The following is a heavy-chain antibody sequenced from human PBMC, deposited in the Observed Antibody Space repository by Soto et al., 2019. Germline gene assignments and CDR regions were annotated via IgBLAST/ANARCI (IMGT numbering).Heavy chain of an antibody. CDR3: ARDLGYCSGGSCYRRYAFDI. Sequence: TGRSLRLSCEASGFTFSKHWLHLVLQAQGEGLVSVSRISPDGSDTSYADSVKGRFTISRDNAKNTLYLQMNSLRAEDTAVYYCARDLGYCSGGSCYRRYAFDIWGQGTMVTVSS. D-gene: IGHD2-15*01. CDR1: GFTFSKHW. V-gene: IGHV3-74*01. J-gene: IGHJ3*02. CDR2: ISPDGSDT.